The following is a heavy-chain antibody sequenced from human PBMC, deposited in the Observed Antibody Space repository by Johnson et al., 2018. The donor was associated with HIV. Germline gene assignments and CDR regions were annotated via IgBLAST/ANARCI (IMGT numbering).Heavy chain of an antibody. CDR2: ITGSGTVV. CDR3: AKDRRAAAADAFDI. J-gene: IGHJ3*02. CDR1: GFTFSDYY. D-gene: IGHD6-13*01. V-gene: IGHV3-11*01. Sequence: QVQLVESGGGVVQPGRSLRLSCAASGFTFSDYYMSWIRQAPGKGLEWVSYITGSGTVVYYADSVKGRFTISRDNAKNSLYLQVNSLRADDTALYYCAKDRRAAAADAFDIWGQGTMVTVSS.